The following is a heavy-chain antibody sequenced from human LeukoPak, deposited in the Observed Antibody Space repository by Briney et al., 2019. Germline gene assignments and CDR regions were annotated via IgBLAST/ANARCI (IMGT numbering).Heavy chain of an antibody. J-gene: IGHJ4*02. CDR1: GFTFNNYS. D-gene: IGHD1-1*01. V-gene: IGHV3-21*01. CDR3: AREFLQPFEVDY. Sequence: GGSLRLSCAVSGFTFNNYSMNWVRQAPGKGLEWVSSISSSSSYIYYADSVKGRFTISRDNAKNSLYLQMNSLRAEDTAVYYCAREFLQPFEVDYWGQGTLVTVSS. CDR2: ISSSSSYI.